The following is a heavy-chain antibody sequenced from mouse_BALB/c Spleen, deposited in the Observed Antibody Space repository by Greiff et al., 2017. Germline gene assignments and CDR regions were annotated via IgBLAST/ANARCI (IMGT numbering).Heavy chain of an antibody. J-gene: IGHJ4*01. D-gene: IGHD1-1*01. Sequence: EVMLVESGGGLVQPGGSRKLSCAASGFTFSSFGMHWVRQAPEKGLEWVAYISSGSSTIYYADTVKGRFTISRDNPKNTLFLQMTSLRSEDTAMYYCARPYGSSYLYYAMDYWGQGTSVTVSS. V-gene: IGHV5-17*02. CDR3: ARPYGSSYLYYAMDY. CDR2: ISSGSSTI. CDR1: GFTFSSFG.